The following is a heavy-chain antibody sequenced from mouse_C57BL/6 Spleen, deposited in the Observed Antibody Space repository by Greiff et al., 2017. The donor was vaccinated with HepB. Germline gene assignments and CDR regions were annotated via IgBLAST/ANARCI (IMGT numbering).Heavy chain of an antibody. D-gene: IGHD1-1*01. J-gene: IGHJ2*01. CDR1: GYTFTSYD. Sequence: QVQLQQSGPELVKPGASVKLSCKASGYTFTSYDINWVKQRPGQGLEWIGWIYPRDGSTKYNEKFKGKATLTVDTSSSTAYMELHSLTSEDSAVYFCARVPSYYYGSSYFDYWGQGTTLTVSS. CDR3: ARVPSYYYGSSYFDY. CDR2: IYPRDGST. V-gene: IGHV1-85*01.